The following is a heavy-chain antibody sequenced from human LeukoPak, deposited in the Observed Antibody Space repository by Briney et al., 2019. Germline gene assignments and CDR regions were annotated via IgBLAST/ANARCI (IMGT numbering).Heavy chain of an antibody. CDR3: ARDPAAGLGYFDY. V-gene: IGHV1-2*02. J-gene: IGHJ4*02. Sequence: ASVKVSCKASGYTFTGYYMHWVRQAPGQGLEWMGWINPNSGGTNYAQKFQGRVTMTRDTSISTAYMELSSLRSEDTAVYYCARDPAAGLGYFDYWGQGTLVTVSS. D-gene: IGHD6-13*01. CDR2: INPNSGGT. CDR1: GYTFTGYY.